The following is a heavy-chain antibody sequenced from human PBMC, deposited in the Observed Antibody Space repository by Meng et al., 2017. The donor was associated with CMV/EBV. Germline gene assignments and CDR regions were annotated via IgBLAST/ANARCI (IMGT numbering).Heavy chain of an antibody. CDR2: IDWDDDK. CDR1: GFSLSTSGMC. CDR3: ARTPQLAGYYYYGMDV. Sequence: SGPTLVKPTQTLTLTCTFSGFSLSTSGMCVSWVRQPPGKALEWLALIDWDDDKYYSTSLKTRLTISKDTSKNQVVLTMTSMDPVDTATYYCARTPQLAGYYYYGMDVWGQGTTVTVSS. D-gene: IGHD6-6*01. V-gene: IGHV2-70*20. J-gene: IGHJ6*02.